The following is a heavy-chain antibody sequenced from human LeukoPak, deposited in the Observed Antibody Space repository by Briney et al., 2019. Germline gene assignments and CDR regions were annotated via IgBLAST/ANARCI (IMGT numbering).Heavy chain of an antibody. V-gene: IGHV4-4*07. J-gene: IGHJ4*02. CDR2: IYSSGST. CDR1: GGSISSYK. CDR3: ARGIVGATAPDY. Sequence: SETLSLTRTVSGGSISSYKWSWIRQPAGKGLEWIGRIYSSGSTNYTPSLKSRVTMSVDTSKNQFSLKLRSVTAADTAVYSCARGIVGATAPDYWGQGALVIVSS. D-gene: IGHD1-26*01.